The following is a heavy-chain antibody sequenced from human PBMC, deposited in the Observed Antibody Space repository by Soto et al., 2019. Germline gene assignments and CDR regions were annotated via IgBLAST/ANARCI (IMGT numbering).Heavy chain of an antibody. CDR1: GGTFSSYT. J-gene: IGHJ5*02. CDR3: ATMGVYCSSTSCYAWFDP. D-gene: IGHD2-2*01. V-gene: IGHV1-69*02. CDR2: IIPILGIA. Sequence: SVKVSCKASGGTFSSYTISWVRQAPGQGLEWMGRIIPILGIANYAQKFQGRVTITADKSTSTAYMELSSLRSEDTAVYYCATMGVYCSSTSCYAWFDPWGQGTLVTVSS.